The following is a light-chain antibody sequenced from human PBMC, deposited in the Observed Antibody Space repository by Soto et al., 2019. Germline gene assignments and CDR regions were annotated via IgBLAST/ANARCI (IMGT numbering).Light chain of an antibody. CDR1: QSVSSF. CDR2: DAS. Sequence: EIVLTQSPATLSLSPGERATLSCRASQSVSSFLAWYQQKPGQAPRLLIYDASNRATGIPTRFSGSGSGTDFTLPISSLEPEDFAAYYCQQRINWPLTFGGATKVEIK. CDR3: QQRINWPLT. V-gene: IGKV3-11*01. J-gene: IGKJ4*01.